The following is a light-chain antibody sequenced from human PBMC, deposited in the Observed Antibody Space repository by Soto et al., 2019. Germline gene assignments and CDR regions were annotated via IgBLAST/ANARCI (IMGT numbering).Light chain of an antibody. CDR1: QSISSW. CDR3: QHWHSYPWT. Sequence: DIQWTQSPVSLSASVGERVTITCRASQSISSWLDWYQQKSGKAPNLLIYKASNLQTGVPSRFSGSGSGTEFTHTISGLQTEDFATYYCQHWHSYPWTCGQGTKVEI. CDR2: KAS. J-gene: IGKJ1*01. V-gene: IGKV1-5*03.